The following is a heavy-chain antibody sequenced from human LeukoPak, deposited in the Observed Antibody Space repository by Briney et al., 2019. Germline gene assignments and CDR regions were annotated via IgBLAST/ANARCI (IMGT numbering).Heavy chain of an antibody. V-gene: IGHV4-30-2*01. D-gene: IGHD5-12*01. J-gene: IGHJ5*02. CDR2: IYHSGST. CDR1: GGSISSGGYS. CDR3: ARGNSGYDPGWFDP. Sequence: SQTLSLTCAVSGGSISSGGYSWSWIRQPPGKGLEWIGYIYHSGSTYYNPSLKSRVTISVDRSKNQFSLRLSSVTAADTAVYYCARGNSGYDPGWFDPWGQGTLVTVSS.